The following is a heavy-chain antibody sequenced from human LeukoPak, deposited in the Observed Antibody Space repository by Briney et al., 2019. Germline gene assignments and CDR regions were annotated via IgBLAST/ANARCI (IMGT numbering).Heavy chain of an antibody. Sequence: GASVKVSCKASGYTFTSYDINWVRQATGQGLEWMGWMNPNSGNTGYAQKFQGRVTMTRNTSISTAYMELSSLRSEDTAVYYCASIGFGRRGRRYFDWFGRVFGAFDIWGQGTMVTVSS. CDR1: GYTFTSYD. CDR3: ASIGFGRRGRRYFDWFGRVFGAFDI. J-gene: IGHJ3*02. D-gene: IGHD3-9*01. CDR2: MNPNSGNT. V-gene: IGHV1-8*01.